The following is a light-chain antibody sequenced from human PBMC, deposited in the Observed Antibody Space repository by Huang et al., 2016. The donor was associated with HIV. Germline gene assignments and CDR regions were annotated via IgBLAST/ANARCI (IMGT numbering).Light chain of an antibody. CDR1: QSIGSY. CDR2: SAS. J-gene: IGKJ1*01. CDR3: QQSYSTPWT. V-gene: IGKV1-39*01. Sequence: DIQMTQSPSSLSASVGDTITITCRASQSIGSYLNWCQQKPGKAPNLLIYSASSLQSGGPARFSGLGSGTDFTLTVSSLQPEDFATYYCQQSYSTPWTFGQGTKVDIK.